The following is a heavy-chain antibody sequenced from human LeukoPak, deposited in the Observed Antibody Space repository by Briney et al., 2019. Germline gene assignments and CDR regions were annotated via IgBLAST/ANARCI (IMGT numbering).Heavy chain of an antibody. CDR2: IYTSGGT. CDR3: ARLTRLSTSPDRYYLDY. CDR1: GDSISSYY. J-gene: IGHJ4*02. V-gene: IGHV4-4*09. D-gene: IGHD6-6*01. Sequence: PSETLSLTCTISGDSISSYYWSWIRQHPGKGLEWIGYIYTSGGTNYIPSLKGRVTISIDTSKNQFSLKLSSVTAADSAVYYCARLTRLSTSPDRYYLDYWGQGTLVTVSS.